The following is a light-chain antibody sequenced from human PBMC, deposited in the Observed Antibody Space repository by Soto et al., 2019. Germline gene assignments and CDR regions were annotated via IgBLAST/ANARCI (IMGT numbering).Light chain of an antibody. CDR3: QQRTNWPSST. J-gene: IGKJ5*01. CDR2: DAS. Sequence: EVVLTQSPATLSLSPGERATLSCRASQSVRTYLAWYQQKPGQAPRLLIHDASNRATGIPARFSGSGSGTDFTLTISSLEPEDFAVYYCQQRTNWPSSTFGQGTRLEI. CDR1: QSVRTY. V-gene: IGKV3-11*01.